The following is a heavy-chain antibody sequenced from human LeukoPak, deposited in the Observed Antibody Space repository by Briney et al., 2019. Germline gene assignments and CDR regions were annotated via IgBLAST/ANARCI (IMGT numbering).Heavy chain of an antibody. Sequence: PSETLSLTCTVSGGSISSYYWSWIRQPAGKGLEWIGRIYTSGSTNYNPSLKSRVTMSVDTSKNQLSLKLSSVTAADTAVYYCARVYHYDFWSTDYYYYMDVWGKGTTVTVSS. D-gene: IGHD3-3*01. CDR3: ARVYHYDFWSTDYYYYMDV. V-gene: IGHV4-4*07. CDR1: GGSISSYY. CDR2: IYTSGST. J-gene: IGHJ6*03.